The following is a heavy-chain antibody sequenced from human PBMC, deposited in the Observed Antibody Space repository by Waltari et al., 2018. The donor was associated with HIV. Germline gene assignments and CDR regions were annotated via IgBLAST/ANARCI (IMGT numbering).Heavy chain of an antibody. V-gene: IGHV1-69*13. D-gene: IGHD4-17*01. CDR2: IIPTFATA. CDR3: ASDYGDYPY. Sequence: QVQLVQSGAEVKEPGSSVKVSCKASGGTFSSSSITWVRQAPGQGLEWMGGIIPTFATANYAQKFQGRVTITADESTGTAYMELSSLRSEDTAVYYCASDYGDYPYWGQGTLVTVSS. CDR1: GGTFSSSS. J-gene: IGHJ4*02.